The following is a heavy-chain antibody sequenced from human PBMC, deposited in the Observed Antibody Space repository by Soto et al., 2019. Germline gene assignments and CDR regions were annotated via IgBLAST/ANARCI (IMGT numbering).Heavy chain of an antibody. D-gene: IGHD5-12*01. Sequence: GGSLRLSCAASGFTFSNAWMNWVRQAPGKGLEWVGRIKSKTDGGTTDYAAPVKGRFTISRDDSKNTLYLQMNSLKTEDTAVYYCTTEIDSGYDWYARYYYGMDVWGQGTTVTVSS. V-gene: IGHV3-15*07. J-gene: IGHJ6*02. CDR3: TTEIDSGYDWYARYYYGMDV. CDR2: IKSKTDGGTT. CDR1: GFTFSNAW.